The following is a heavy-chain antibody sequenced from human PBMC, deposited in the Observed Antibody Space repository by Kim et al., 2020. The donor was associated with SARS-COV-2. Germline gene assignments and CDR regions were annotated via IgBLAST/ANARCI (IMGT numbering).Heavy chain of an antibody. D-gene: IGHD2-15*01. CDR1: GFTFTHYA. CDR3: AKTRASCTGSCYSDYYY. J-gene: IGHJ6*01. CDR2: IGNSRDST. Sequence: GGSLRLSCAASGFTFTHYAMSWVRQAPGKGLEWVSVIGNSRDSTYYADSVKGRFTISRDISKNTLYLQMHSLRADDTALYYCAKTRASCTGSCYSDYYY. V-gene: IGHV3-23*01.